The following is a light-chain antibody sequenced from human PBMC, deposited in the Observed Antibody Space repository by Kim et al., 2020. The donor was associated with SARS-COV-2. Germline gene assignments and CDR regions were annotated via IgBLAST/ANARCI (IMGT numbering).Light chain of an antibody. V-gene: IGKV1-39*01. Sequence: DIQMTQSRSSLSASVGDRVTITCRASQSISTYLNWYQQKPGKAPKLLIYAASSLQSGVPSRFSGSRSGTDFTLIISSLQPEDFATYYCQQSYSTPYTFGQGTKLEI. CDR3: QQSYSTPYT. J-gene: IGKJ2*01. CDR2: AAS. CDR1: QSISTY.